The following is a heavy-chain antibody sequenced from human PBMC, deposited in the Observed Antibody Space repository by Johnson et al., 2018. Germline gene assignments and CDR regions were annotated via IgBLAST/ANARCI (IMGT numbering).Heavy chain of an antibody. D-gene: IGHD2-15*01. CDR2: VVYDGRHN. Sequence: QVQLLETGGGVVQPGTSLTLSCAASGFTFSSYAMHWVRQAPGKGLEWVALVVYDGRHNYYADSVKGRFTISRENSKNTVYLQMDRLGREDTAVYYCARGCRGGYGMDVWGQGTTVTVSS. CDR3: ARGCRGGYGMDV. CDR1: GFTFSSYA. J-gene: IGHJ6*02. V-gene: IGHV3-30*03.